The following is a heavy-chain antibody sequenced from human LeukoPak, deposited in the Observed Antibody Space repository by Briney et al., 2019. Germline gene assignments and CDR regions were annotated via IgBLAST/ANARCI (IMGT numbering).Heavy chain of an antibody. CDR3: ARVSPYYYDSSGYAFDY. CDR1: GGSISSSSYY. CDR2: IYYSGST. V-gene: IGHV4-39*07. D-gene: IGHD3-22*01. Sequence: PSETLSLTCTVSGGSISSSSYYWGWIRQPPGKGLEWIGSIYYSGSTYYNPSLKSRVTISIDTSKNQFSLNLSSVTAADTAVYYCARVSPYYYDSSGYAFDYWGQGTLVTVSS. J-gene: IGHJ4*02.